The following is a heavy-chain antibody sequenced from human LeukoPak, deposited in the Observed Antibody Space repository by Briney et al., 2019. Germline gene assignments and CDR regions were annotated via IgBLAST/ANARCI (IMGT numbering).Heavy chain of an antibody. J-gene: IGHJ4*02. D-gene: IGHD2-2*01. Sequence: GGSLRLSCAASGFTFSSYGMHWVRQAPGKGLEWVAVIWYDGSNKYYADSVKGRFTISRDNSKNTLYLQMNSLRAEDTAVYYCARDSRGVPASFDYWGQGTLVTVSS. CDR2: IWYDGSNK. CDR1: GFTFSSYG. V-gene: IGHV3-33*01. CDR3: ARDSRGVPASFDY.